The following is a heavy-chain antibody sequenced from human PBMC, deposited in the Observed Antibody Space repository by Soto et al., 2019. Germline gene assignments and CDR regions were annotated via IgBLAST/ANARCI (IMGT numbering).Heavy chain of an antibody. CDR1: GASLSRYY. Sequence: QVVLQESGPGVVKPSDTLSLTCNVSGASLSRYYWSWIRQPPGKGLEWIGRIYATGDTDYNPSLKSRISMSVDMSKKQFSLTLRSMTAADTAIYYCVRDGTKNLRDRFEPWGRGILVTVSS. CDR3: VRDGTKNLRDRFEP. CDR2: IYATGDT. D-gene: IGHD1-26*01. V-gene: IGHV4-4*07. J-gene: IGHJ5*02.